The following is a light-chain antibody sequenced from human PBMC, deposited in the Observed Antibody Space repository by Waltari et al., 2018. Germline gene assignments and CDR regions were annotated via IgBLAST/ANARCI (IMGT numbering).Light chain of an antibody. V-gene: IGKV1-5*03. J-gene: IGKJ1*01. Sequence: DIQMTQSPSTLSASVGDRVTISCRATESINSWLAWYQQKPGKAPKLLISRSFNLESGVPSRFSGSGSGTEFILTISNLQPDDLATYHCQQYKRPPWTFGQGTKV. CDR1: ESINSW. CDR3: QQYKRPPWT. CDR2: RSF.